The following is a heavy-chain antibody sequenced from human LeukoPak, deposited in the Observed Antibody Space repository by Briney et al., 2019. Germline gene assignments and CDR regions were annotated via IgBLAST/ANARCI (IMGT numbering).Heavy chain of an antibody. V-gene: IGHV3-30*04. J-gene: IGHJ4*02. Sequence: GGSLRLSCAASGFTFSSYAMHWVRQAPGKGLEWVAVISYDGSNKYYADSVKGRFTISRDNSKDTLYLQMNSLRAEDTAVYYCASEIIFGSFDYWGQGTLVTVSS. CDR1: GFTFSSYA. D-gene: IGHD3-3*01. CDR3: ASEIIFGSFDY. CDR2: ISYDGSNK.